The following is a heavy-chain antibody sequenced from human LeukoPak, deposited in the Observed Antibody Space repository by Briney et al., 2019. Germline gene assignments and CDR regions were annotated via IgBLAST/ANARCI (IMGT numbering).Heavy chain of an antibody. CDR1: GFTFSSYA. CDR2: ISGSGGGT. V-gene: IGHV3-23*01. J-gene: IGHJ4*02. D-gene: IGHD3-10*01. CDR3: AKEGTRSFDY. Sequence: GGSLRLSCAASGFTFSSYAMSWVRQAPGKGLEWVSSISGSGGGTYYADSVKGRFTISRDNSKNTLYLEMNSLRADDTAVYYCAKEGTRSFDYWGQGTLVTVSS.